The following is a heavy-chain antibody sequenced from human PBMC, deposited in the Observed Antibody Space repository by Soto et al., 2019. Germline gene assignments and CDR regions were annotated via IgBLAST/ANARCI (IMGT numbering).Heavy chain of an antibody. Sequence: QVQLVQSGAEVKKPGASVKVSCKASGYTFTSYYMHWVRQAPGQGLEWMGIINPSGGSTTYAQKFQGRVTMTRDTSTSTVYMELSSLRSEDTAVYYCARTSSSWYYFDYWGQGTLVTVSS. CDR3: ARTSSSWYYFDY. CDR1: GYTFTSYY. D-gene: IGHD6-13*01. CDR2: INPSGGST. J-gene: IGHJ4*02. V-gene: IGHV1-46*01.